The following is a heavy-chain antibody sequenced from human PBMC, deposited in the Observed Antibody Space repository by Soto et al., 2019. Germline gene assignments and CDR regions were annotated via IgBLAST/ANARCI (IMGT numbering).Heavy chain of an antibody. J-gene: IGHJ6*02. D-gene: IGHD3-3*01. CDR3: ARDGDFWSGYYTSGYYYYGMDV. Sequence: PGGSLRLSCAASGFTFSSYGMHWFRQAPGKGLEWVAVIWYDGSNKYYADSVKGRFTISRDNSKNTLYLQMNSLRAEDTAVYYCARDGDFWSGYYTSGYYYYGMDVWGQGTTVTVSS. V-gene: IGHV3-33*01. CDR1: GFTFSSYG. CDR2: IWYDGSNK.